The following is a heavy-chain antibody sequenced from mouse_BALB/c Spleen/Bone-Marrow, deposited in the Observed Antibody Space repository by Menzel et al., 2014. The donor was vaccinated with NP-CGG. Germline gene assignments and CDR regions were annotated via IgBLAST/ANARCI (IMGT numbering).Heavy chain of an antibody. CDR1: GFTFSNYG. CDR2: INVNGDTT. CDR3: ARGYDYSSWFAY. Sequence: VQLQQSGGGLVQPGGSLKLSCAASGFTFSNYGMSWVRQTPDKRLEMIATINVNGDTTYHPDSVKGRFTISRDNVKNTLYLQMSSLKSEDTAMYYCARGYDYSSWFAYWGQGTLVTVSA. J-gene: IGHJ3*01. V-gene: IGHV5-6-3*01. D-gene: IGHD2-4*01.